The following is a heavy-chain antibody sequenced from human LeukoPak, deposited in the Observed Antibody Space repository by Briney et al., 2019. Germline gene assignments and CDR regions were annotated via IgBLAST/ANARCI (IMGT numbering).Heavy chain of an antibody. D-gene: IGHD2-15*01. CDR2: ISGSGDRT. Sequence: GGSLRLSCAASGFTFSSYAMNLVRQAPGKGLEWVASISGSGDRTYYADSVKGRFTISRDNPKNTFYVHMSSLRVEDTAVYYCAKAGYCSGGSCPTHYFDYWGQGTLVTVSS. CDR1: GFTFSSYA. CDR3: AKAGYCSGGSCPTHYFDY. J-gene: IGHJ4*02. V-gene: IGHV3-23*01.